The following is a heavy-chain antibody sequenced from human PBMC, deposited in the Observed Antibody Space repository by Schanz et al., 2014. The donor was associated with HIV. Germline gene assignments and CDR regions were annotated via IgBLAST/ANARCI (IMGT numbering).Heavy chain of an antibody. CDR1: GFTFRNYG. CDR2: ISGSGDNT. V-gene: IGHV3-23*01. Sequence: EVQLLESGGGLVQPGRSLRLSCAASGFTFRNYGMIWVRQAPGKGLEWVSAISGSGDNTYYADSVKGRFTMSRDNSKNTLNLQMHSLRVEDTAVYYCARDSGSYQYFQYWGQGTPVTVSS. D-gene: IGHD1-26*01. CDR3: ARDSGSYQYFQY. J-gene: IGHJ1*01.